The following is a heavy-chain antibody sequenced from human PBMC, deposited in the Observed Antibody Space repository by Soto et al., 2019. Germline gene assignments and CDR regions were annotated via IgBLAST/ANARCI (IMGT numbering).Heavy chain of an antibody. CDR3: ARLHGYCISSSCHGHYAMDV. J-gene: IGHJ6*02. CDR2: IYYSGTT. CDR1: IASISSSSYT. V-gene: IGHV4-39*01. Sequence: SETLSLTCTVSIASISSSSYTWGWIRQPPGKGLEWIGSIYYSGTTYYNPSLNSRVTVSVDTSKNQFSLKVTSVTAADTAVYYCARLHGYCISSSCHGHYAMDVWGQGTLVTVSS. D-gene: IGHD2-2*01.